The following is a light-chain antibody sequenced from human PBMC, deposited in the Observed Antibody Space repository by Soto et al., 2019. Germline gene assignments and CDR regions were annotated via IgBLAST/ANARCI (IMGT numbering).Light chain of an antibody. Sequence: EIVLTQSPATLSLSPGEGATLSCRASQSLSSTFLAWYQHKPGRPPRLLIYGASSRATDIPDRFSGGGSGTAFTLTIIRLEPEDFAVYYCQQYGSSPWTFGQGTKVDIK. CDR3: QQYGSSPWT. CDR1: QSLSSTF. J-gene: IGKJ1*01. V-gene: IGKV3-20*01. CDR2: GAS.